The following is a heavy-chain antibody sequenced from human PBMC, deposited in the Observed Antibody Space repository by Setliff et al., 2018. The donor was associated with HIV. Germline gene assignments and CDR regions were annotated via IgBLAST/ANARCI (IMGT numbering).Heavy chain of an antibody. Sequence: PGGSLRLSCVASGFTFSDYNMNWVPQAPGKGLEWVSSISSSSTIYYADSVKGRFTNSRDNAKNSLYLQMNSLRAEDTAVYYCARTVVTIVDYWGQGTLVTVSS. V-gene: IGHV3-48*04. D-gene: IGHD2-15*01. CDR3: ARTVVTIVDY. J-gene: IGHJ4*02. CDR1: GFTFSDYN. CDR2: ISSSSTI.